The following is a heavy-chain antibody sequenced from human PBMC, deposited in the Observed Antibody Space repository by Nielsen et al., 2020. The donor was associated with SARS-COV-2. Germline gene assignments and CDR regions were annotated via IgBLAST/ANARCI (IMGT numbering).Heavy chain of an antibody. CDR3: ARAYIALNV. D-gene: IGHD5-12*01. CDR2: ISSSGSTI. J-gene: IGHJ4*02. Sequence: GESLKISCAASGFTFSDYYMSWIRQAPGKGLEWVSYISSSGSTIYYADSVKGRFTISRDNAKNSLYLQMNSLRAEGTAVYYCARAYIALNVWGQGTLVTVSS. CDR1: GFTFSDYY. V-gene: IGHV3-11*01.